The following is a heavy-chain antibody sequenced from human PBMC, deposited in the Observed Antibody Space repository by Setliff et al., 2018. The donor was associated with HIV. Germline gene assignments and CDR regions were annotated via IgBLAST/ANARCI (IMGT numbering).Heavy chain of an antibody. CDR2: LNPTSGNT. V-gene: IGHV1-8*01. J-gene: IGHJ4*02. CDR1: GYTFTSLD. CDR3: ARGAPGRSCSGGSCSYFDY. D-gene: IGHD2-15*01. Sequence: ASVKVSCKASGYTFTSLDINWVRQATGQGPEWMGWLNPTSGNTGSAQRVQGRVTMTRNTSISIAYMELSNLRSEDTAVYYCARGAPGRSCSGGSCSYFDYWGQGTQVTVSS.